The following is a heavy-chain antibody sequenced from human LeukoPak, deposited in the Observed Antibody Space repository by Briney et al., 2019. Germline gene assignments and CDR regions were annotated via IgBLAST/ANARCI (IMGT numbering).Heavy chain of an antibody. CDR3: ARGGDTAMPNDAFDI. CDR1: GGTFSSYA. D-gene: IGHD5-18*01. CDR2: IIPIFGTA. V-gene: IGHV1-69*13. Sequence: GASVKVSCKASGGTFSSYAISWVRQAPGQGLEWMGGIIPIFGTANYAQKFQGRVTITADESTSTAYMELSSLRSEDTAVYYCARGGDTAMPNDAFDIWGQGTMVTVSS. J-gene: IGHJ3*02.